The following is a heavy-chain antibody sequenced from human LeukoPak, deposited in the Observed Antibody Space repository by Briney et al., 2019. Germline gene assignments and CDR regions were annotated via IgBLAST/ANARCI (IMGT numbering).Heavy chain of an antibody. J-gene: IGHJ6*04. V-gene: IGHV4-4*09. CDR2: IYSSGST. CDR3: ARFTYTTRPSDV. CDR1: GGSISGYY. D-gene: IGHD3-16*01. Sequence: SETLSLTCSVSGGSISGYYWSWIRQPPGQTLEWIGYIYSSGSTNYNPSLQSRVTMSVDTSMNQFSLRLSSETAADTAVYYCARFTYTTRPSDVWGKGTTVTVSS.